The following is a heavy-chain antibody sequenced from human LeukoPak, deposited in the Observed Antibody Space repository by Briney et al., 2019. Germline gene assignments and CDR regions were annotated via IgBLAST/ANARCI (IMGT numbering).Heavy chain of an antibody. Sequence: EASVTVSCKASGYIFTGYYIHWVRQAPGQGLEWMGIINPSGDSPNYPQKFQGRVTMTRDTSTSTVYMELSSLRSEDTAVYYCAREDIVVVPAAISPYYYMDVWGKGTTVTVSS. D-gene: IGHD2-2*02. CDR2: INPSGDSP. CDR1: GYIFTGYY. CDR3: AREDIVVVPAAISPYYYMDV. V-gene: IGHV1-46*01. J-gene: IGHJ6*03.